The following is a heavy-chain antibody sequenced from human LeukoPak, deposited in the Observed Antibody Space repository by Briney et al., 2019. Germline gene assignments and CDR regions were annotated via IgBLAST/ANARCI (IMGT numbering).Heavy chain of an antibody. V-gene: IGHV1-18*01. Sequence: ASVKVSCKASGGTFSSYAISWVRQAPGQGLEWMGWISAYNGNTNYAQKLQGRVTMTTDTSTSTAYMELRSLRSDDTAVYYCARDWYYYDSSGYYSLDYWGQGTLVTVSS. D-gene: IGHD3-22*01. J-gene: IGHJ4*02. CDR1: GGTFSSYA. CDR2: ISAYNGNT. CDR3: ARDWYYYDSSGYYSLDY.